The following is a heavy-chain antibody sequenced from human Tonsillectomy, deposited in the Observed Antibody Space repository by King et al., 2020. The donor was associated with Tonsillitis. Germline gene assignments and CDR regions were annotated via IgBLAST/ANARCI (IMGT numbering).Heavy chain of an antibody. CDR2: IKSKTDGGTT. V-gene: IGHV3-15*07. Sequence: VQLVESGGGLVKPGGSLRLSCAASGFTFSNAWMNWVRQAPGKGLEWVGRIKSKTDGGTTDYAAPVKGRFTISRDDSKNTLYLQMNSLKTEDTAVYYCTTGSYDFWSGYPRGGYYFDYWGQGTLVTVSS. CDR3: TTGSYDFWSGYPRGGYYFDY. D-gene: IGHD3-3*01. J-gene: IGHJ4*02. CDR1: GFTFSNAW.